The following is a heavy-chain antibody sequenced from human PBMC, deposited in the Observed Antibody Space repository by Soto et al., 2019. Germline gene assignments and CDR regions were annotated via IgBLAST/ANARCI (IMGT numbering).Heavy chain of an antibody. Sequence: SETLSLTCAVSGGSIRSSNWWSWVRQPPGKGLEWIGEIHHSGSTNYNPSLKSRVTMSVDQSKNQFSLKLNSMTAADTALYYCARAGYGGNSLDYWGQGILVTVSS. CDR2: IHHSGST. J-gene: IGHJ4*02. V-gene: IGHV4-4*02. CDR1: GGSIRSSNW. CDR3: ARAGYGGNSLDY. D-gene: IGHD4-17*01.